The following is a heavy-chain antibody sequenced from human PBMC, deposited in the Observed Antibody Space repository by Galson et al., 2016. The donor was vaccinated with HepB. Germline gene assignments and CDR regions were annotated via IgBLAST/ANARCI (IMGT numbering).Heavy chain of an antibody. CDR2: IHPSGGDP. D-gene: IGHD6-19*01. Sequence: SVKVSCKASGYTFTNYHIHWVRQAPGQGPEWMGIIHPSGGDPRYAQKFQGRVTMTRDTSTSTVYMELRSLTSDDTAVYYCARWDVGVTGNRRNWFDPWGQGTLVTVSS. J-gene: IGHJ5*02. CDR3: ARWDVGVTGNRRNWFDP. CDR1: GYTFTNYH. V-gene: IGHV1-46*01.